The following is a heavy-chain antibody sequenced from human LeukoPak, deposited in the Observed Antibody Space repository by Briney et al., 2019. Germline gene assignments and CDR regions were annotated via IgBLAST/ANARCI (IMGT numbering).Heavy chain of an antibody. CDR1: GFTFSAYY. D-gene: IGHD2-2*03. J-gene: IGHJ6*02. CDR3: ARDCGSGYCSSTSYGMDV. Sequence: GGSLRLSCAASGFTFSAYYMSWIRQAPGKRLEWVSYISSSGSTIYYADSVKGRFTISRDNAKNSLYLQMNSLRAEDTAVYYCARDCGSGYCSSTSYGMDVWGQGTTVTVSS. CDR2: ISSSGSTI. V-gene: IGHV3-11*01.